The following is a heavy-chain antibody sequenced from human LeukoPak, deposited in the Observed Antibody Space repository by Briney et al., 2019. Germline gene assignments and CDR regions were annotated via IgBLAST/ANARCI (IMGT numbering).Heavy chain of an antibody. CDR3: ARDQRIAVAGTLNYYYYMDV. V-gene: IGHV3-7*01. CDR2: IKQDGSEK. D-gene: IGHD6-19*01. J-gene: IGHJ6*03. CDR1: GFTFSSYW. Sequence: GGSLRLSCAASGFTFSSYWMSWVRQAPGKGLEWMANIKQDGSEKYYVDSVKGRFTISRDNAKNSLYLQMNSLRAEDTAVYYCARDQRIAVAGTLNYYYYMDVWGKGTTVTVSS.